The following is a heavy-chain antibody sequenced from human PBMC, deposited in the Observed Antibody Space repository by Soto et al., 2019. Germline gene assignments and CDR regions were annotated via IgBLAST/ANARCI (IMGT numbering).Heavy chain of an antibody. CDR3: ARALEEYYYDSAGYYSGY. J-gene: IGHJ4*02. CDR1: GGTFSTCA. V-gene: IGHV1-69*12. D-gene: IGHD3-22*01. CDR2: IIHVFGTA. Sequence: QVQLVQSGAEVKKPGSSVKVSCKASGGTFSTCAITWVRQAPGQGLEWMGGIIHVFGTAHYAQKFQGRVTITADESTSTAYMELSSLRSEDTAVYYCARALEEYYYDSAGYYSGYWCQGTLVTVST.